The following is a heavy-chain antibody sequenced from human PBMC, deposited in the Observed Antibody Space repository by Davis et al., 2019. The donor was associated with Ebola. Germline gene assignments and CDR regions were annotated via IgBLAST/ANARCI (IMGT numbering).Heavy chain of an antibody. V-gene: IGHV3-23*01. CDR1: GFTFSSFA. D-gene: IGHD1-26*01. J-gene: IGHJ4*02. CDR2: ISATGLAT. CDR3: AKDRVTWQYGTNFDY. Sequence: PGGSLRLSCAASGFTFSSFAMNWVRQTPGGRLEWVSVISATGLATFYADSVQGRFTISRDSSKSTVYLQMDSLRADDTSVYYCAKDRVTWQYGTNFDYWGQGTLVTVSS.